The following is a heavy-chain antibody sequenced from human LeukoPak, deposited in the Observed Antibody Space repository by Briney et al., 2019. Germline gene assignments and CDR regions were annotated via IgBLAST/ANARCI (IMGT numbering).Heavy chain of an antibody. J-gene: IGHJ4*02. D-gene: IGHD1-26*01. V-gene: IGHV3-30*03. CDR1: GFTFSSHD. CDR2: ISYDGGKK. Sequence: GGSLRLSCAASGFTFSSHDMHWVRQAPGKGLEWVAIISYDGGKKDYADSVKGRFTVSRDNAKNSLYLQMNSLRAEDTAVYYCARTVGATTAPFDYWGQGTLVTVSS. CDR3: ARTVGATTAPFDY.